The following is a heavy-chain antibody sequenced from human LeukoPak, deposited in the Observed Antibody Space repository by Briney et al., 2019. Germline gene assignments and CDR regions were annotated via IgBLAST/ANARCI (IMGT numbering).Heavy chain of an antibody. CDR3: ARVVYSISVVDS. CDR1: GGSISSSSYY. V-gene: IGHV4-39*01. J-gene: IGHJ4*02. D-gene: IGHD6-6*01. CDR2: SYYSGST. Sequence: SETLSLTRTVSGGSISSSSYYWDWIRQPPGKGLEWIGSSYYSGSTYYNPSLKSRVTISVDTSKNQFSLKLSSVTAADTAVYYCARVVYSISVVDSWGQGTLVTVSS.